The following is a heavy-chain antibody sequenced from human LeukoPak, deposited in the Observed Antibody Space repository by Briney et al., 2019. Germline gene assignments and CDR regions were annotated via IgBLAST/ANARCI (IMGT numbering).Heavy chain of an antibody. D-gene: IGHD4-17*01. V-gene: IGHV4-59*01. Sequence: SETLSLTCTVSGGSISSYYWSWIRQPPGKGLEWIGYIYYSGSTNYNPSLKSRVTISVDTSKNQFSLKQSSVTAADTAVYYCARESYGDYGRYYYYYMDVWGKGTTVTVSS. J-gene: IGHJ6*03. CDR2: IYYSGST. CDR1: GGSISSYY. CDR3: ARESYGDYGRYYYYYMDV.